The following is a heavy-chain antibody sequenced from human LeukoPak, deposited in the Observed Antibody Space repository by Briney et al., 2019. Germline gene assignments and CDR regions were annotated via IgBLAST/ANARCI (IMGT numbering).Heavy chain of an antibody. CDR1: GGSFSGYY. CDR3: ARVKAKNAFDI. Sequence: SETLSLTCAVYGGSFSGYYWNWIRQPPGKGLEWIGEINHSGSTNYNPSLKSRVTISVDTSKNQFSLKLSSVTAADTALYYCARVKAKNAFDIWGQGTMVTVSS. CDR2: INHSGST. J-gene: IGHJ3*02. V-gene: IGHV4-34*01.